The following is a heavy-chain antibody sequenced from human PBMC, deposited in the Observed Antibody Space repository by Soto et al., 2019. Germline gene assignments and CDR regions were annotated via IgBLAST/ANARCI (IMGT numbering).Heavy chain of an antibody. D-gene: IGHD3-10*02. Sequence: QLLESGPGLVKPSETLSLTCTVSGGSISSSGYYWGWIRQPPGKGLEWIGTIYYSGSTYYSPSLKSRVTISVDTSKNQFSLKLSSVTAADTAVYYCARRSQLAAVRGIDYWGQGTLVTVSS. J-gene: IGHJ4*02. CDR2: IYYSGST. V-gene: IGHV4-39*01. CDR3: ARRSQLAAVRGIDY. CDR1: GGSISSSGYY.